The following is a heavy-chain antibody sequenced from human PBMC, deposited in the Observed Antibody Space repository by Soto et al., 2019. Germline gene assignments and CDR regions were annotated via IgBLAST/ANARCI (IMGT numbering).Heavy chain of an antibody. D-gene: IGHD6-19*01. J-gene: IGHJ4*02. CDR1: GFTFSSYA. V-gene: IGHV3-30-3*01. CDR3: ARDSKQLLVLGHGADFDY. CDR2: ISYDGSNK. Sequence: QVQLVESGGGVVQPGRSLRLSCAASGFTFSSYAMHWVRQAPGKGLEWVAVISYDGSNKYYADSVKGRFTISRDNSKNTLYLQMNSLRAEDTAVYYCARDSKQLLVLGHGADFDYWGQGTLVTVSS.